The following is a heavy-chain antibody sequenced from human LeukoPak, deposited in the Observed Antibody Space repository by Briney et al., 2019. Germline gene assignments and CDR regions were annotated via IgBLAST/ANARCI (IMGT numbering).Heavy chain of an antibody. J-gene: IGHJ6*02. CDR3: AREPVQGGDSYYGMDV. D-gene: IGHD1-1*01. Sequence: ASVKVSCKASGYTFTSYYMHWVRHAPGQGLEWMGIINPSGGSTSYAHKFQGRVAMTRDTSTSTVYMELSSLRSEDTAVYYCAREPVQGGDSYYGMDVWGQGTTVTVSS. CDR1: GYTFTSYY. V-gene: IGHV1-46*01. CDR2: INPSGGST.